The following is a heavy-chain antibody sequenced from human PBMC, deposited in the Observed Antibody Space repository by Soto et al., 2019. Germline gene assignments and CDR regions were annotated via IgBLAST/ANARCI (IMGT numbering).Heavy chain of an antibody. Sequence: GGSLRLSCAASGFTLSDYGMNWIRQAPGKGLEWLSYISSSGIIDYADSVKGRFTISRDNAKNSLYLQMNSLRAEDTALYYCAKGYSYGVLEPLGYWGQGTLVTVSS. CDR2: ISSSGII. J-gene: IGHJ4*02. CDR3: AKGYSYGVLEPLGY. V-gene: IGHV3-11*01. CDR1: GFTLSDYG. D-gene: IGHD5-18*01.